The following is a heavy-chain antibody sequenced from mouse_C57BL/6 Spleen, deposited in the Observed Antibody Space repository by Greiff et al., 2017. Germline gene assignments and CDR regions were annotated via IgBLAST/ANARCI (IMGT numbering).Heavy chain of an antibody. V-gene: IGHV5-6*02. CDR3: ARHPSTVVATDSMDY. CDR2: ISSGGSYT. J-gene: IGHJ4*01. Sequence: DVMLVESGGDLVKPGGSLKLSCAASGFTFSSYGMSWVRQTPDKRLEWVATISSGGSYTYYPDSVKGRFTIARDNAKNTLYLQMSSLKSEDTAMYYCARHPSTVVATDSMDYWGQGTSVTVTS. CDR1: GFTFSSYG. D-gene: IGHD1-1*01.